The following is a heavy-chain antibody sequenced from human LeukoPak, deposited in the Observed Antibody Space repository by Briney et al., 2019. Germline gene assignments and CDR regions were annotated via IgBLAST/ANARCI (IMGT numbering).Heavy chain of an antibody. V-gene: IGHV3-7*04. Sequence: PGGSLRLSCAASGFTFSSYWMSWVRQAPGKGLEWVANIKQDGSEKYYVDSVKGRFTISRDNAKNSLYLQMNSLRAEDTAVYYCARGGPYYYDSSPWFDPWGQGTLVTVSS. CDR3: ARGGPYYYDSSPWFDP. D-gene: IGHD3-22*01. CDR2: IKQDGSEK. J-gene: IGHJ5*02. CDR1: GFTFSSYW.